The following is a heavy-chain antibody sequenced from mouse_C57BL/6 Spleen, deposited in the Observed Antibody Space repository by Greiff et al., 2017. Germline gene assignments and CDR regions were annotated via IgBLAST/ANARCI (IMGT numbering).Heavy chain of an antibody. CDR3: ARLYYYGSSFYFDY. V-gene: IGHV7-3*01. CDR1: GFTFTDYY. D-gene: IGHD1-1*01. J-gene: IGHJ2*01. CDR2: IRNKANGYTT. Sequence: DVKLQESGGGLVQPGGSLSLSCAASGFTFTDYYMSWVRQPPGKALEWLGFIRNKANGYTTEYSASVKGRFTISRDNSQSILYLQMNALRAEDSATYYCARLYYYGSSFYFDYWGQGTTLTVSS.